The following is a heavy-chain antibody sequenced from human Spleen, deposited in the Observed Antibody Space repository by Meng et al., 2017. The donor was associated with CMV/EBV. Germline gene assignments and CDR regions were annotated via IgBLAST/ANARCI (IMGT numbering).Heavy chain of an antibody. D-gene: IGHD3-3*01. CDR2: INSDGSSR. Sequence: GESLKISCSASGFTFSSYWMHWVRQAPGKGLVWVSRINSDGSSRSYADSVKGRFTISRDNAKNTLYLQMNSLRAEDTAVYYCARVEETIFGVVIVYYYYYGMDVWGQGTTVTVSS. CDR1: GFTFSSYW. CDR3: ARVEETIFGVVIVYYYYYGMDV. J-gene: IGHJ6*02. V-gene: IGHV3-74*01.